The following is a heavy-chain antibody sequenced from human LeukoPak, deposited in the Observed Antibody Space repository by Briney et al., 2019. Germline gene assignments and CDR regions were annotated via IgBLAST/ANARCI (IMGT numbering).Heavy chain of an antibody. V-gene: IGHV4-59*08. Sequence: SETLSLTCTVSGGSISSYYWSWIRQPPGKGLEWIGYIYYSGSTNYNPSLKSRVTISVDTSKNQFPLKLSSVTAADTAVYYCARSIRRAFDIWGQGTMVTVSS. CDR1: GGSISSYY. D-gene: IGHD1-14*01. CDR3: ARSIRRAFDI. J-gene: IGHJ3*02. CDR2: IYYSGST.